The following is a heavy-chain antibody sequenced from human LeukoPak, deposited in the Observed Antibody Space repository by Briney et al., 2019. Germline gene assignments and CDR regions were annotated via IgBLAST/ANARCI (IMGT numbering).Heavy chain of an antibody. J-gene: IGHJ4*02. D-gene: IGHD6-19*01. CDR1: GYTFTSYD. CDR3: ARVGIAVSGAFDY. V-gene: IGHV1-8*01. Sequence: ASVKVSCKASGYTFTSYDINWVRQAAGQGLEWMGWMNPNTGNTGYAQKFQGRVTMTRNTSISTAYMELSSLRSDDTAVYYCARVGIAVSGAFDYWGQGTLVTVSS. CDR2: MNPNTGNT.